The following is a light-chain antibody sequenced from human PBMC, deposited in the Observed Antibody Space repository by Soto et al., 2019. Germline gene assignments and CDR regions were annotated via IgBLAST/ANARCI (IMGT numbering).Light chain of an antibody. CDR2: DVS. CDR1: SSDFGTYNG. CDR3: SSYTITNTYV. Sequence: QSVLTQPPSVSGSPRQSVTISCTGPSSDFGTYNGISWYQQPPGTAPKLMIYDVSNRPSEVPDRFSGSKSGNTASLTISGLQAEDEGDYYCSSYTITNTYVFGTGTKVTVL. J-gene: IGLJ1*01. V-gene: IGLV2-18*02.